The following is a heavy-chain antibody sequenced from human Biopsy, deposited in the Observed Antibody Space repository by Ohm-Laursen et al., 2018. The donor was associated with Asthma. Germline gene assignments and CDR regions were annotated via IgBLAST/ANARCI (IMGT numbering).Heavy chain of an antibody. CDR3: ARGGSRDLWGTYRYPWDY. CDR2: ISWSSSYT. CDR1: GFSLSDYY. D-gene: IGHD3-16*02. Sequence: SLRLSCTASGFSLSDYYMSWIPQAPGKGLEWVSYISWSSSYTNYADSVKGRFTISRDNAKNSLFLQMNSLRAEDTAVYYCARGGSRDLWGTYRYPWDYWGQGTLVTVSS. J-gene: IGHJ4*02. V-gene: IGHV3-11*06.